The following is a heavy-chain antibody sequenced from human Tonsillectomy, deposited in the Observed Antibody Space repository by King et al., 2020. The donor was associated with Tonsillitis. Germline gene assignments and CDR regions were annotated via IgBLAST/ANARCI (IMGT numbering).Heavy chain of an antibody. CDR3: ARDSVATVVVVAASSGGMDV. CDR1: GFTFSSYS. CDR2: ISSSSSYI. J-gene: IGHJ6*02. V-gene: IGHV3-21*01. D-gene: IGHD2-15*01. Sequence: VQLVESGGGLVKPGGSLRLSCAASGFTFSSYSMNWVRQAPGKGLEWVSSISSSSSYIYYADSVKGRFTISRDNAKNSLYLQMNSLRAEDTAVYYCARDSVATVVVVAASSGGMDVWGQGTTVTVSS.